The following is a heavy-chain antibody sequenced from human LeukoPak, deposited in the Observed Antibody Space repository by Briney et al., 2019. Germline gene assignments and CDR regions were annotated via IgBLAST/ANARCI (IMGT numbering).Heavy chain of an antibody. V-gene: IGHV3-21*05. CDR2: ISSSSSYI. CDR1: GFTFSSYE. CDR3: ARDLIRLTYQLPSPSRELDY. D-gene: IGHD2-2*01. Sequence: GGSLRLSCAASGFTFSSYEMNWVRQAPGKGLEWVSYISSSSSYIYYADSVKGRFTISRDNAKNSLYLQMNSLRAEDTAVYYCARDLIRLTYQLPSPSRELDYWGQGTLVTVSS. J-gene: IGHJ4*02.